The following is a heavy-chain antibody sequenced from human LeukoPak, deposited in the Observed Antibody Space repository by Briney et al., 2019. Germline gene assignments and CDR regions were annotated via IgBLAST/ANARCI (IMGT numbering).Heavy chain of an antibody. CDR3: ARGRDSYGSGLFYYYMDV. CDR1: GYTFTSYA. Sequence: ASVKVSCKASGYTFTSYAIQWVRQAPGQRLQWMGWINAGNGNTKYSQEFQGRVSMTRNTSISTVYMDLSSLRSEDTAVYYCARGRDSYGSGLFYYYMDVWGKGTTVTISS. J-gene: IGHJ6*03. CDR2: INAGNGNT. D-gene: IGHD3-10*01. V-gene: IGHV1-3*03.